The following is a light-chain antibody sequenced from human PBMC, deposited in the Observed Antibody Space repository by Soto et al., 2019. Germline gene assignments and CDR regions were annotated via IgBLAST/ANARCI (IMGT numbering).Light chain of an antibody. Sequence: EIVMTQSPATLSVSPGGRATLSCRASQSVSSNLAWYQQKPGQAPRLLIYGASTRATGIPARFSGSGSGTEFTLTISSLQSEDFAVYYCHQYNNWPYTFGQGTKLEIK. CDR3: HQYNNWPYT. CDR1: QSVSSN. V-gene: IGKV3-15*01. J-gene: IGKJ2*01. CDR2: GAS.